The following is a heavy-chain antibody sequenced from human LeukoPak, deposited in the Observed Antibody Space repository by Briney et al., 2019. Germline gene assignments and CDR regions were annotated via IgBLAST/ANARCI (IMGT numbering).Heavy chain of an antibody. CDR3: ARDFVRFYYDSSGYYYGADAFDI. CDR1: GFTFSTYS. CDR2: ISSDSSTI. Sequence: GGSLRLSCAASGFTFSTYSINWVRQAPGKGLEWVSYISSDSSTIYYADSLKGRFTISRDNAKNSLYLQMNSLRAEDTAVYYCARDFVRFYYDSSGYYYGADAFDIWGQGTMVTVSS. V-gene: IGHV3-48*04. J-gene: IGHJ3*02. D-gene: IGHD3-22*01.